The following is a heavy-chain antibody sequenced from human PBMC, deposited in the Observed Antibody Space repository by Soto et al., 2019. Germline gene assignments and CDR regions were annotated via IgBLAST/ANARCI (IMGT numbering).Heavy chain of an antibody. V-gene: IGHV1-69*06. D-gene: IGHD1-1*01. Sequence: QVQLVQSGAEVKKPGSSVKVSCKASGGTFSSYAISWVRQAPGQGLEWMGGIIPIFGTANYAQKFQGRVMITADNTTSTAYKEVSSSRSEDNAVVYCGGDGGTIYYYYGMDVWGQGTTVTVSS. CDR3: GGDGGTIYYYYGMDV. CDR2: IIPIFGTA. J-gene: IGHJ6*02. CDR1: GGTFSSYA.